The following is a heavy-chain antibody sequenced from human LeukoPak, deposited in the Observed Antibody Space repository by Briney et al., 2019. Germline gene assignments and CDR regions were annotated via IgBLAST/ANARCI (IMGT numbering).Heavy chain of an antibody. J-gene: IGHJ5*02. V-gene: IGHV4-38-2*01. Sequence: SETLSLTCAVSDYSVTSDHYWGWIRLAPGKRLEWIGSIYHSGGTYYNPSLKSRVTISVDTSKDQFSLRLTSVTAADTGIYYCAREGRTSGTSWYDPWGQGTRVTVSS. CDR2: IYHSGGT. D-gene: IGHD3-10*01. CDR3: AREGRTSGTSWYDP. CDR1: DYSVTSDHY.